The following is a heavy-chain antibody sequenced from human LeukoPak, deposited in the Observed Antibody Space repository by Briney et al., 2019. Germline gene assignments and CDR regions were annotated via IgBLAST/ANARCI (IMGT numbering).Heavy chain of an antibody. D-gene: IGHD2-21*01. Sequence: PGRSLRLSCAASAFTFTSYSMNWVRQAPGKGLEWVSSISSSSSYIYYADSVKGRFTISRDNAKNSLYLQMNSLRAEDTAVYFCAIVGGDSPWGQGTMVTVSS. CDR2: ISSSSSYI. J-gene: IGHJ3*01. CDR1: AFTFTSYS. V-gene: IGHV3-21*01. CDR3: AIVGGDSP.